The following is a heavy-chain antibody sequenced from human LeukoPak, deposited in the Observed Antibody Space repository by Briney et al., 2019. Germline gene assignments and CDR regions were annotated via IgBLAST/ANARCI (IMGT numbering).Heavy chain of an antibody. V-gene: IGHV4-39*07. J-gene: IGHJ4*02. CDR2: IYHSGST. CDR1: GGSISTSSYY. D-gene: IGHD1-14*01. CDR3: ARDRNLYTSILTFDY. Sequence: SETLSLTCTVSGGSISTSSYYWGWIRQPPGQGLEWIGSIYHSGSTYYNPSLKSRVTISVDTSKNQFSLKVNSVTAADTAVYYCARDRNLYTSILTFDYWGQGTLVTVSS.